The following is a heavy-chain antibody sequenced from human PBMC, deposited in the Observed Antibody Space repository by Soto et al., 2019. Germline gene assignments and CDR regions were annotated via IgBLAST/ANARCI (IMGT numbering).Heavy chain of an antibody. CDR2: INHSGSN. V-gene: IGHV4-34*01. J-gene: IGHJ3*02. CDR1: GGSFSTYY. Sequence: QLQQWGAGLLKPSETLSLTCIVSGGSFSTYYYNWIRQSPGKGLEWIGEINHSGSNNYSPSLKSRVTMPLDTSKNQLSLKLTSVTAADTAVYYCARGGSNDWQVAFDIWGQGTMVTVSS. D-gene: IGHD3-9*01. CDR3: ARGGSNDWQVAFDI.